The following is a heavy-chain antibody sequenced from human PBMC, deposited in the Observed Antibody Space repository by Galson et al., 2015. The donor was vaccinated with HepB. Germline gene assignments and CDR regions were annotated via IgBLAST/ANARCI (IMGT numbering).Heavy chain of an antibody. CDR2: IIPILGIA. J-gene: IGHJ4*02. CDR3: ARDSREEIVVVPAAIDPFDY. CDR1: GGTFSSYT. V-gene: IGHV1-69*04. Sequence: SVKVSCKASGGTFSSYTISWVRQAPGQGLEWMGRIIPILGIANYAQKFQGRVTITADKSTSTAYMELSSLRSEDTAVYYCARDSREEIVVVPAAIDPFDYWGQGTLVTVSS. D-gene: IGHD2-2*02.